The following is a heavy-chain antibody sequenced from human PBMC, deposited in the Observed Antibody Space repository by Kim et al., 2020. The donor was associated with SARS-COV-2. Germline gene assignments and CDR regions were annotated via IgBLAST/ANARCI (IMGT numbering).Heavy chain of an antibody. D-gene: IGHD2-15*01. CDR3: ARDRGDCRGGPCYCILDY. V-gene: IGHV3-7*03. Sequence: GGSLRLSCVAPGFSLSGSCMSLVRQAPGKGLEWVADIKEDGSDQHYVDSVKGRFTISRDNDKNSLYLQMNSLRAEDTAVYYCARDRGDCRGGPCYCILDYWGRGTLVTVS. CDR2: IKEDGSDQ. CDR1: GFSLSGSC. J-gene: IGHJ4*02.